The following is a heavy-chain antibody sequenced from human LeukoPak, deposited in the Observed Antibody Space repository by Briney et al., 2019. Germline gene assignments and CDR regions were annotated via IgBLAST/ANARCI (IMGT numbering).Heavy chain of an antibody. J-gene: IGHJ5*02. V-gene: IGHV5-51*01. Sequence: GESLKISCKGSGYSFSSLWIGWVRQMPGKGLEWMGMILPADSNARYSPPFQGQVTFSADKSISTVYQQWSSLKASDTAIYYCARAIAPYKWDYVWFDPWGQGTLVTVSS. CDR3: ARAIAPYKWDYVWFDP. D-gene: IGHD1-7*01. CDR1: GYSFSSLW. CDR2: ILPADSNA.